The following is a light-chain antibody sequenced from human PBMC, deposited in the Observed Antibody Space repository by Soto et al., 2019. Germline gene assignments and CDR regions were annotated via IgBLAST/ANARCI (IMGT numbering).Light chain of an antibody. CDR1: GSNIGASYD. V-gene: IGLV1-40*01. J-gene: IGLJ1*01. CDR3: QSYDRSLSGWI. Sequence: QSVLTQPPSVSGAPGQRVTISCTGNGSNIGASYDVYWYQQLPGSAPRLLIYANRNRPAGVSDRFSGSKSDTSASLVISGLQADDEADYYCQSYDRSLSGWIFGTGTKVTVL. CDR2: ANR.